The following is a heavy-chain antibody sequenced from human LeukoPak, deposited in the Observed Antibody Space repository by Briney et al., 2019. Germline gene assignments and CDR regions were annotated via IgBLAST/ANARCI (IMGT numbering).Heavy chain of an antibody. J-gene: IGHJ5*02. V-gene: IGHV4-39*01. CDR1: GGSTTSSSNY. CDR2: IYYSGST. Sequence: SETLSLTCTVSGGSTTSSSNYGGWIRHPPGKGLEWIGSIYYSGSTYYHPSLKSRVTISVDTSKNQFSLKLSSVTAADTAVYYCARRRYSSSSYWFDPXXXGTLVTVSS. CDR3: ARRRYSSSSYWFDP. D-gene: IGHD6-6*01.